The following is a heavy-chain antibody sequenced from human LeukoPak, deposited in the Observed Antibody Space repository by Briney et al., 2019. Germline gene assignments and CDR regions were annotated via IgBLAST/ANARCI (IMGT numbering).Heavy chain of an antibody. Sequence: GGSLRLSCAASGFTFSSYSMNWVRQAPGKGLEWVSAISSRSSYIYYADSVKGRLTISRDNAKNSLYLQMNSLRAEDTAVYYCARVITDSSSWYGSDYWGQGTLVTVSS. CDR2: ISSRSSYI. CDR1: GFTFSSYS. J-gene: IGHJ4*02. CDR3: ARVITDSSSWYGSDY. V-gene: IGHV3-21*01. D-gene: IGHD6-13*01.